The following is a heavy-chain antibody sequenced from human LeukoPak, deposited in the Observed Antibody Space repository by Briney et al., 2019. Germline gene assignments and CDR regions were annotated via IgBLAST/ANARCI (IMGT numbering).Heavy chain of an antibody. D-gene: IGHD3-10*01. V-gene: IGHV3-23*01. Sequence: PGGSLRLSCAASGFIFNNYAMNWVRQAPGKGLEWVSAILSGAETTSYADSVRGRFTISRDNSKNTLYLEMNSLRAEDTAIYYCAKDLISPRRVGSSEKLDYWGQGTLVTVSS. J-gene: IGHJ4*02. CDR2: ILSGAETT. CDR1: GFIFNNYA. CDR3: AKDLISPRRVGSSEKLDY.